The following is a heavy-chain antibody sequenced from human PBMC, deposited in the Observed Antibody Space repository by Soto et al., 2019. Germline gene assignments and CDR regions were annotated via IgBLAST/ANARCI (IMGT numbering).Heavy chain of an antibody. CDR1: GFSFSGYA. CDR3: AKDSIPYSSSYDLDH. V-gene: IGHV3-23*01. Sequence: EVQLLESGGGLVQPGGSLRLSCVASGFSFSGYAMSWVRQAPGKGRVWVSSMTATGVSIYYADSVRGRFTISRDNSKNTLYLQMSSLRAEDTARYYCAKDSIPYSSSYDLDHWGRGALVAVSS. J-gene: IGHJ4*02. CDR2: MTATGVSI. D-gene: IGHD6-6*01.